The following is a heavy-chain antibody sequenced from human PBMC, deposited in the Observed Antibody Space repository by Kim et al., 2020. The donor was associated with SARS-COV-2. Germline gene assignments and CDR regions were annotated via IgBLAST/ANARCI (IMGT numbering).Heavy chain of an antibody. Sequence: GGSLRLSCAASGFTFSDYYMSWIRQSPGKGLECISYISSGSGYTNYADSVKGRFTISRDDAKNSLYLQMNSLRAEDTGVNYCARDPRLVVVGMGWFDPWGQGTPVTVSS. J-gene: IGHJ5*02. CDR1: GFTFSDYY. CDR3: ARDPRLVVVGMGWFDP. D-gene: IGHD2-15*01. V-gene: IGHV3-11*05. CDR2: ISSGSGYT.